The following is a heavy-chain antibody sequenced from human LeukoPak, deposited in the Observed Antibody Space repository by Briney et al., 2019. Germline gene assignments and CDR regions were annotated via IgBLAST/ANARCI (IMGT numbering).Heavy chain of an antibody. CDR3: ARFREVRTPYNGLDV. J-gene: IGHJ6*02. V-gene: IGHV3-64*01. Sequence: PGGSLRLSCAAPRFTFSRSPMQCVRQAPGKGLEYVSSINSDGGYKYYANSVKGRFTISRDNSKNTLYLQMGSLRAEDMGVYYCARFREVRTPYNGLDVWGLGTTVTVSS. CDR1: RFTFSRSP. CDR2: INSDGGYK.